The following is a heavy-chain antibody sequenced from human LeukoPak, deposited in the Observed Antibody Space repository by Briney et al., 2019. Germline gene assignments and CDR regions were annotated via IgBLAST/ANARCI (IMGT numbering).Heavy chain of an antibody. V-gene: IGHV3-33*01. CDR3: ARDSASTPLDY. Sequence: PGGSLRLSCATSGFTFSSYGIHWVRQAPREGMEWVAVVSNDGRNEYYADSVRGRFSISRDNSKNTVYLQMNSLRAEDTAVYYCARDSASTPLDYWGQGTLVTVSS. CDR2: VSNDGRNE. CDR1: GFTFSSYG. D-gene: IGHD1-26*01. J-gene: IGHJ4*02.